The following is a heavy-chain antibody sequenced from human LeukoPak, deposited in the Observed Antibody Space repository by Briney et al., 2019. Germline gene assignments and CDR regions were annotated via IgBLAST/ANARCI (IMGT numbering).Heavy chain of an antibody. D-gene: IGHD3-22*01. J-gene: IGHJ3*02. CDR1: GGTFSSYA. CDR3: ATNYDSGGWDI. V-gene: IGHV1-69*04. CDR2: IIPILGIA. Sequence: SVKVSCKASGGTFSSYAISWVRQAPGQGLEWMGRIIPILGIANYAQKFQGRVTMTEDTSTDTAYMELSSLRSEDTAVYYCATNYDSGGWDIWGQGTMVTVSS.